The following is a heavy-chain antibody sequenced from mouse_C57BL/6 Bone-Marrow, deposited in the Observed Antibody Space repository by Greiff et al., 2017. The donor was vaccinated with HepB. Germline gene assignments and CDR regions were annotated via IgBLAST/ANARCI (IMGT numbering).Heavy chain of an antibody. V-gene: IGHV1-55*01. CDR1: GYTFTSYW. CDR2: IYLGSGST. D-gene: IGHD2-3*01. Sequence: QVQLQQPGAELVKPGASVKMSCKASGYTFTSYWITWVKQRPGQGLEWIGDIYLGSGSTNYNEKFKSKATLTVDTSSSTAYMQLSSLTSEDSAVYYCARDDGYFLYYFDYWGQGTTLTVSS. J-gene: IGHJ2*01. CDR3: ARDDGYFLYYFDY.